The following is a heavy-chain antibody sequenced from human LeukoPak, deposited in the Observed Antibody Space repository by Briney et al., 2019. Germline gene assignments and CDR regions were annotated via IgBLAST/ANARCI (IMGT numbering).Heavy chain of an antibody. J-gene: IGHJ6*03. D-gene: IGHD3-3*01. Sequence: PGESLRLSCAASGFTFSSCGMHWVRQAPGKGLEWVAFIRYDGTNKYYADSVKGRFTISRDNSKNTLYLQMNSLRAEDTAVYYCAKGGPYYDFWSGYYESRYYYYMDVWGKGTTVTVSS. CDR2: IRYDGTNK. CDR3: AKGGPYYDFWSGYYESRYYYYMDV. CDR1: GFTFSSCG. V-gene: IGHV3-30*02.